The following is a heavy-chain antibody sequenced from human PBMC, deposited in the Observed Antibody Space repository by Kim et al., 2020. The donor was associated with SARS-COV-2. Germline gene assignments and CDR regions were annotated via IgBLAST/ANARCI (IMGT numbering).Heavy chain of an antibody. CDR1: GGSFSGYY. CDR3: ARGRSYCSSTSCYKVFFDY. J-gene: IGHJ4*02. V-gene: IGHV4-34*01. CDR2: INHSGST. Sequence: SETLSLTCAVYGGSFSGYYWSWICQPPGKGLEWIGEINHSGSTNYNPSLKSRVTISVDTSKNQFSLKLSSVTAADTAVYYCARGRSYCSSTSCYKVFFDYWGQGTLVTVSS. D-gene: IGHD2-2*02.